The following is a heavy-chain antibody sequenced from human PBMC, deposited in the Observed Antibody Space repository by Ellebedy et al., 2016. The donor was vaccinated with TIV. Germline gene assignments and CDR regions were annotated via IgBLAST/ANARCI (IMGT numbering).Heavy chain of an antibody. CDR2: VYPDRSDS. J-gene: IGHJ4*02. D-gene: IGHD3-22*01. V-gene: IGHV5-51*01. CDR3: ARLVYDSSGYYGGAGDY. CDR1: GYDFFGYW. Sequence: GESLKISCKGSGYDFFGYWIGWVRQMPGKGLEWMGIVYPDRSDSRYSPSFQGQVSISADKSINTAYLQWSSLKASDTAMYYCARLVYDSSGYYGGAGDYWGQGTLVTVSS.